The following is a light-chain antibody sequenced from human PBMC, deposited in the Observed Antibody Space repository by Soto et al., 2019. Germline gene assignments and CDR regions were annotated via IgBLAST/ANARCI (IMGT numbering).Light chain of an antibody. Sequence: QSPSTLSASVGDTVTVTCRASQSVSGWLAWYQQKPGKAPKLLIYAASSLQSGVPSRFSGSGSGTDFTLTISSLQPDDFATYYCQHYNSYSEAFGQGTKVDIK. J-gene: IGKJ1*01. CDR1: QSVSGW. CDR2: AAS. V-gene: IGKV1-5*01. CDR3: QHYNSYSEA.